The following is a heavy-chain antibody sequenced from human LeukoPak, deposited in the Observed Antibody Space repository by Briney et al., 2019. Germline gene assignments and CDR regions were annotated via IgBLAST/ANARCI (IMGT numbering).Heavy chain of an antibody. Sequence: GGSLRLSCAASGFTFSSYAMTWVRQAPGKGLEWVSTITAGGDYTYYADSVKGRFTISRDNTKNTLYLQMNSLRDEDTAVYYCVKVKFEGSDYYPHGSSFDYWGQGSLVTVSS. J-gene: IGHJ4*02. CDR3: VKVKFEGSDYYPHGSSFDY. D-gene: IGHD3-22*01. V-gene: IGHV3-23*01. CDR2: ITAGGDYT. CDR1: GFTFSSYA.